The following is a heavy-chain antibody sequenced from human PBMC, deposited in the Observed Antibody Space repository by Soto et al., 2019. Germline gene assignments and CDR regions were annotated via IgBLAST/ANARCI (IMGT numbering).Heavy chain of an antibody. CDR2: ISVYTGNT. D-gene: IGHD2-21*02. Sequence: SVKVSCKASSYTFTAYGFNWVRQAPGQGLERMGWISVYTGNTNYAQNLQGRVTMTTDTSTRTAYMELRGLRSDDTAVYYCARGRAYCGGDCYLLDYWGQGTPVTVSS. CDR1: SYTFTAYG. CDR3: ARGRAYCGGDCYLLDY. V-gene: IGHV1-18*01. J-gene: IGHJ4*02.